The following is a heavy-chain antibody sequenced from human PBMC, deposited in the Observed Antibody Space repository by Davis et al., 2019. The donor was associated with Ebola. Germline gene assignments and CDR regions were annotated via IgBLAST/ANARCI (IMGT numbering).Heavy chain of an antibody. D-gene: IGHD6-19*01. V-gene: IGHV4-61*01. Sequence: MPGGSLRLSCTVSGGSVSSGSYYWSWIRQPPGKGLEWIGYIYYSGSTNYNPSLKSRVTISVDTSKNQFSLKLSSVTAADTAVYYCARGAVAGLPFDYWGQGTLVTVSS. J-gene: IGHJ4*02. CDR2: IYYSGST. CDR1: GGSVSSGSYY. CDR3: ARGAVAGLPFDY.